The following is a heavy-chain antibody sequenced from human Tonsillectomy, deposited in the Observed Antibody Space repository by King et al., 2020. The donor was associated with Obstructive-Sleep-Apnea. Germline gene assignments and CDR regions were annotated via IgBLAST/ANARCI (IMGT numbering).Heavy chain of an antibody. Sequence: DVQLVESGGGLVQPGRSLRLSCAASGFTFDDYAMHWVRQAPGKGLEWVSGISWNSGSIGYADSVKGRFTISRDNAKNSLYLQMNSLRAEDTALYYCARVHIVVVRAFDIWGQGTMVTVSS. CDR2: ISWNSGSI. CDR3: ARVHIVVVRAFDI. CDR1: GFTFDDYA. J-gene: IGHJ3*02. D-gene: IGHD2-21*01. V-gene: IGHV3-9*01.